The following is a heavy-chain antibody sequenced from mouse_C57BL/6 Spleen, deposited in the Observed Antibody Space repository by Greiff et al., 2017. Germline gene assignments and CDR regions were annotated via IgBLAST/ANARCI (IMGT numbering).Heavy chain of an antibody. CDR2: IYPRSGNT. CDR3: ASQFITNCLGFAY. D-gene: IGHD1-1*01. CDR1: GYTFTSYG. J-gene: IGHJ3*01. V-gene: IGHV1-81*01. Sequence: VQRVESGAELARPGASVKLSCKASGYTFTSYGISWVKQRTGQGLEWIGEIYPRSGNTYYNEKFKGKATLTADKSSSTAYMELRSLTSEDSAVYFCASQFITNCLGFAYWGQGTLVTVSA.